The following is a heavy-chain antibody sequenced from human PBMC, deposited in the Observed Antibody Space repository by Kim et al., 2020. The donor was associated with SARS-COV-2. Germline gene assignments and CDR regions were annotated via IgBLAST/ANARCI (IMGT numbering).Heavy chain of an antibody. CDR1: GLIFSSYG. D-gene: IGHD1-26*01. V-gene: IGHV3-30*18. J-gene: IGHJ6*02. CDR3: AKDLNSGSYYYYGMDV. CDR2: ISYDGSYK. Sequence: GGSLRLSCAVSGLIFSSYGMYWVRQAPGKGLEWVALISYDGSYKYYADSVKGRFTISRDNSNNTLNLHMNSLRAEDTAVYYCAKDLNSGSYYYYGMDVWGQGTTVTVSS.